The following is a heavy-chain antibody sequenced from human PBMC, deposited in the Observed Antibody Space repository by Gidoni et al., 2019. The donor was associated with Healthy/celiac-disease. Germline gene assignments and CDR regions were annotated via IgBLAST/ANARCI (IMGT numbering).Heavy chain of an antibody. J-gene: IGHJ4*02. D-gene: IGHD5-18*01. CDR2: INPNSGGT. Sequence: QVQLVHSGAEVKKPGASVKFSCTASGYTFTGYYMQWVRQAPGQGLEWMGWINPNSGGTNYAQKFQGRVTMTRDTSISTAYMELGRLRSDDTAVYYCARDRPRIQLWAFDYWGQGTLVTVSS. V-gene: IGHV1-2*02. CDR3: ARDRPRIQLWAFDY. CDR1: GYTFTGYY.